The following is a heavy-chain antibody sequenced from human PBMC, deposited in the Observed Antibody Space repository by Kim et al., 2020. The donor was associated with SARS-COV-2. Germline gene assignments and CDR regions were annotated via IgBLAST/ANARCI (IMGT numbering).Heavy chain of an antibody. J-gene: IGHJ4*02. V-gene: IGHV3-33*06. CDR2: IWYDGSNK. Sequence: GGSLRLSCAASGFTFSSYAMHWVRQAPGKGLEWVAVIWYDGSNKYYADSVKGRFTISRDNSKNTLYLQMNSLRAEDTAVYYCAKIKRGGYDYHFDYWGQGTLVTVSS. CDR3: AKIKRGGYDYHFDY. CDR1: GFTFSSYA. D-gene: IGHD5-12*01.